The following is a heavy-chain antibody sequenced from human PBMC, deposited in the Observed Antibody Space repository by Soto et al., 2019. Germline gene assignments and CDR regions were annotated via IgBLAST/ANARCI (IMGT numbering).Heavy chain of an antibody. CDR1: GGSISSYY. CDR3: ARDRSYYYDYGWGSWGSGYFGMDV. CDR2: IYYSGST. J-gene: IGHJ6*02. Sequence: SETLSLTCTVSGGSISSYYWSWIRQPPGKGLEWIGYIYYSGSTNYNPSLKSRVTISVDTSKNQFSLKLNSVTAADTAVYYCARDRSYYYDYGWGSWGSGYFGMDVWGQGTTVT. D-gene: IGHD3-16*01. V-gene: IGHV4-59*01.